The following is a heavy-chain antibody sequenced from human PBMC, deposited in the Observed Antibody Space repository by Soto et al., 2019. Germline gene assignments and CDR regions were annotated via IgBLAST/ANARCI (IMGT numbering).Heavy chain of an antibody. CDR3: AKVSSLYGDYVPSSSLEDF. V-gene: IGHV3-23*01. D-gene: IGHD4-17*01. CDR1: GFTFSSYA. Sequence: EGQLLESGGGLVQPGGSLRLSCAASGFTFSSYAMAWARQAPGKGLEWVSGITYIGGATFYADSVKGRFTISRDNPKNTLYLQMNSLRAEDTAVYYCAKVSSLYGDYVPSSSLEDFWGQGPLVTVSS. J-gene: IGHJ4*02. CDR2: ITYIGGAT.